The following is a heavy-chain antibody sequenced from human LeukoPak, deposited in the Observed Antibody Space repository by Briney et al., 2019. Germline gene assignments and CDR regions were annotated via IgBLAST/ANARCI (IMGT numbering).Heavy chain of an antibody. D-gene: IGHD2-15*01. CDR3: ARSATLRVFDI. V-gene: IGHV4-38-2*01. Sequence: SETLSLTCAVSGYPISSGYSWGWLRQPPGKGLEWIGSIYHSWSTYYNPSLKIRVTISVDTSKNRFSLKLSSVTAADTAVYYGARSATLRVFDIWGQGTMVTVSS. CDR1: GYPISSGYS. J-gene: IGHJ3*02. CDR2: IYHSWST.